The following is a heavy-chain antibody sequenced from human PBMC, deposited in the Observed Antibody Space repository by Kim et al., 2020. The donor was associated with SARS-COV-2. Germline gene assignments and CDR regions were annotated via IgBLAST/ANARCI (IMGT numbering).Heavy chain of an antibody. D-gene: IGHD1-7*01. Sequence: TKYPDSVKGRLPISRDNTKNSLYLQMNGLRAEDTAVYYCVRENYWAFDIWGQGTMVTVSS. J-gene: IGHJ3*02. V-gene: IGHV3-11*06. CDR2: T. CDR3: VRENYWAFDI.